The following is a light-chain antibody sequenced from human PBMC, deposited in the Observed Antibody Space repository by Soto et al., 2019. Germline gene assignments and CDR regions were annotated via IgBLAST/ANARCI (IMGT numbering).Light chain of an antibody. CDR2: GAS. V-gene: IGKV3-20*01. CDR1: QSVSSN. CDR3: QQYGNSPQT. Sequence: LTQPRRTQSLSPGDRATLSCRASQSVSSNLAWYQQKPGQAPRLLIYGASTRATGIPDRFSGSGSGTDFTLTIGRLEPGDFAVYYCQQYGNSPQTFGQGTKVDI. J-gene: IGKJ1*01.